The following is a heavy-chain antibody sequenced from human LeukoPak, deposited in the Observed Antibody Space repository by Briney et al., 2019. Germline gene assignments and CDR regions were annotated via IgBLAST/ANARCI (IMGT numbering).Heavy chain of an antibody. CDR1: GFTFSSYL. Sequence: PGGSLRLSCAASGFTFSSYLMTWVRQAPGKGLEWVANIKQDGSEKYYVDSVKGRFTISRDNAKNSLYLQMNSLRAEDTAVYYCARNFAIDYWGQGTLVTVSS. J-gene: IGHJ4*02. V-gene: IGHV3-7*01. D-gene: IGHD3-9*01. CDR3: ARNFAIDY. CDR2: IKQDGSEK.